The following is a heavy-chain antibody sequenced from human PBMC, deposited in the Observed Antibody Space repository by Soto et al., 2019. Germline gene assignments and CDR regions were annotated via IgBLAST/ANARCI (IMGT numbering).Heavy chain of an antibody. D-gene: IGHD3-10*02. V-gene: IGHV4-4*07. CDR2: IYTNGST. J-gene: IGHJ4*02. Sequence: QVQLQQSGPGLVKPSETLSLTCTVSAGSISTYYWSWIRQPAGKGLEWVGRIYTNGSTSYSPSLKSRLTMSVDRSKTQLSLRLSSVTAADTAVYYCARDRTVDYVDYYFDYWGQGTLVTVSS. CDR1: AGSISTYY. CDR3: ARDRTVDYVDYYFDY.